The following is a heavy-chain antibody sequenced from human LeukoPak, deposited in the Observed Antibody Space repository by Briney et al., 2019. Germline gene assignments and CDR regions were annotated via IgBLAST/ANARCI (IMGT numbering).Heavy chain of an antibody. Sequence: SETLSLTCTVSGGSISSGGYYWSWIRQHPGKGLEWIGYIYYSGSTYYNPSLKSRVTISVDTSKNQFSLKLSSVTAADTAVYYCAREGPSSPDAFDIWGQGTMATVSS. CDR2: IYYSGST. V-gene: IGHV4-31*03. D-gene: IGHD2-2*01. CDR3: AREGPSSPDAFDI. J-gene: IGHJ3*02. CDR1: GGSISSGGYY.